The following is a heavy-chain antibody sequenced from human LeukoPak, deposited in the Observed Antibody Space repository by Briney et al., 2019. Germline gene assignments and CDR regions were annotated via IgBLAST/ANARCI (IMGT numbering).Heavy chain of an antibody. Sequence: ASVKVSCKASGYTFTSYDINWVRQATGQGLEWMGWTNPNSGNTGYAQKFQGRVTITRNTSISTAYMELSSLRSEDTAVYYCARHNDRYYYMDVWGKGTTVTVSS. CDR1: GYTFTSYD. D-gene: IGHD1-1*01. V-gene: IGHV1-8*01. J-gene: IGHJ6*03. CDR3: ARHNDRYYYMDV. CDR2: TNPNSGNT.